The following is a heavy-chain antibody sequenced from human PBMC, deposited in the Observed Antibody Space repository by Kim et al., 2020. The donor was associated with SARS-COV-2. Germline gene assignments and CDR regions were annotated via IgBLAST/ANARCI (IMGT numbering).Heavy chain of an antibody. J-gene: IGHJ1*01. Sequence: AAVKVSCKASGYTFTSYAMNWVRQGPGQGLEWMGWINTNTGNPTYAQGFTGRFVFSLDTSVSTAYLQISSLKAEDTAVYYCARFSWERIEYFQHWGQGTLVTVSS. D-gene: IGHD1-26*01. CDR2: INTNTGNP. CDR1: GYTFTSYA. CDR3: ARFSWERIEYFQH. V-gene: IGHV7-4-1*02.